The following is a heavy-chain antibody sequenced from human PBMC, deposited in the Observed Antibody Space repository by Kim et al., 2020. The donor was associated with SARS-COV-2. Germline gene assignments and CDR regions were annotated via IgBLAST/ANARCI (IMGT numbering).Heavy chain of an antibody. CDR1: GFTFSSYG. J-gene: IGHJ6*02. CDR2: IWYDGSNK. V-gene: IGHV3-33*01. D-gene: IGHD2-2*02. Sequence: GGSLRLSCAASGFTFSSYGMHWVRQAPGKGLEWVAVIWYDGSNKYYADSVKGRFTISRDNSKNTLYLQMNSLRAEDTAVYYCARGIVPAAILDYYYGMDVWGQVTTVTVSS. CDR3: ARGIVPAAILDYYYGMDV.